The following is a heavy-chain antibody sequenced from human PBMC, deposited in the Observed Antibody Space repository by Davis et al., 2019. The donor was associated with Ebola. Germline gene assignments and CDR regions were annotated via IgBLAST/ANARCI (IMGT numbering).Heavy chain of an antibody. CDR2: SETSDTNFTA. D-gene: IGHD3-10*01. J-gene: IGHJ4*02. Sequence: GESLKISCEISGLISSNYVMYWVRQASGKGLEWISASETSDTNFTANYADSVKVRFTIIRDNSRNTVLLQMNSLRVEDTAVYYCAKIGVRHSGDYWGQGTLVTVSS. CDR3: AKIGVRHSGDY. CDR1: GLISSNYV. V-gene: IGHV3-23*05.